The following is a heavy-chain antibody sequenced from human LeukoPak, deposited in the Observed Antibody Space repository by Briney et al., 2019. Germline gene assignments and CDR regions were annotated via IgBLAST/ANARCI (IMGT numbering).Heavy chain of an antibody. Sequence: GASLKVSCKASGNTFSSYDINWARQATGQGLEWMGWMNPNSGNTGYVQKFQGRVTMTRNTSIRTVYMELSSLRSEDTAVYYCAIGERELKYWGQGTLVTVSS. CDR3: AIGERELKY. CDR2: MNPNSGNT. V-gene: IGHV1-8*01. CDR1: GNTFSSYD. D-gene: IGHD1-26*01. J-gene: IGHJ4*02.